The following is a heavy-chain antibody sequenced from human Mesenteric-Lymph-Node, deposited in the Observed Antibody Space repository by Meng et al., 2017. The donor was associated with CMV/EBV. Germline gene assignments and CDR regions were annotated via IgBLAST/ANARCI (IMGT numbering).Heavy chain of an antibody. CDR2: ISYDGSNE. D-gene: IGHD1-1*01. Sequence: GESLKISCVASGLTFSSYAMHWVRKAPGKGLEWVAGISYDGSNEYYADSVKGRFTISRDNSRNRLFLQVNSLRLEDTAVYYSARGLGGDTGWVDQWGQGTLVTVSS. CDR3: ARGLGGDTGWVDQ. CDR1: GLTFSSYA. V-gene: IGHV3-30*04. J-gene: IGHJ5*02.